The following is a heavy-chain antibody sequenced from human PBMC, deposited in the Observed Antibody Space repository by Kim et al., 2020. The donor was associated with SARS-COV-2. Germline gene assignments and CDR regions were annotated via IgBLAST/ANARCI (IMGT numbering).Heavy chain of an antibody. V-gene: IGHV7-4-1*02. J-gene: IGHJ5*02. CDR3: ARDNLNQWELLIEDWFDP. D-gene: IGHD1-26*01. Sequence: ASVKVSCKASGYTFTSYAMNWVRQAPGQGLEWMGWINTNTGNPTYAQGFTGRFVFSLDTSVSTAYLQISSLKSEDTAVYYCARDNLNQWELLIEDWFDPWGQGTLVTVSS. CDR1: GYTFTSYA. CDR2: INTNTGNP.